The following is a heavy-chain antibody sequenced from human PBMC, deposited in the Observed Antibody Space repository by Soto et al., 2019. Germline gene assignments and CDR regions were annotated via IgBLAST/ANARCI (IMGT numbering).Heavy chain of an antibody. J-gene: IGHJ3*02. CDR1: GFTFSSYS. Sequence: EVQLVESGGGLVKPGGSLRLSCAASGFTFSSYSMNWVRQAPGKGLEWVSSISSSSSYIYYADSVKGRFTISRDNAKNSLYLQMNSLRAEDTAVYYCASSHYYDSSGYYYPGAFDIWGQGTMVTVSS. CDR2: ISSSSSYI. CDR3: ASSHYYDSSGYYYPGAFDI. V-gene: IGHV3-21*01. D-gene: IGHD3-22*01.